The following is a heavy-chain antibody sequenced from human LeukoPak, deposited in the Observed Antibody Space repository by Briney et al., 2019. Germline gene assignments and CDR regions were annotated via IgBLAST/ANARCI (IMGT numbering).Heavy chain of an antibody. CDR1: GYTFTSYD. J-gene: IGHJ4*02. Sequence: ASVKVSCEASGYTFTSYDINSVRQGTGQGLECMGWMNPNSYNRGYAQKFQGGVTMTRSTSINTAYMELSSLTSEDTAVYYCARRGRGEGYNLDYWGQGTLVIVSS. CDR2: MNPNSYNR. V-gene: IGHV1-8*01. D-gene: IGHD5-24*01. CDR3: ARRGRGEGYNLDY.